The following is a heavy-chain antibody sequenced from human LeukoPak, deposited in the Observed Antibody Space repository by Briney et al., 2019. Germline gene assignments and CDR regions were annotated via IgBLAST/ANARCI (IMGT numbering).Heavy chain of an antibody. CDR3: GTVAGTPYYYYMDV. CDR2: ISWNSGSI. V-gene: IGHV3-9*01. Sequence: GRSLRLSCAASGFTFDDYAMHWVRQAPGKGLEWVSGISWNSGSIGYADSVKGRFTVSRDNANSSVYLQMNSLRAEDTAVYYCGTVAGTPYYYYMDVWGKGTTVTVSS. D-gene: IGHD6-19*01. J-gene: IGHJ6*03. CDR1: GFTFDDYA.